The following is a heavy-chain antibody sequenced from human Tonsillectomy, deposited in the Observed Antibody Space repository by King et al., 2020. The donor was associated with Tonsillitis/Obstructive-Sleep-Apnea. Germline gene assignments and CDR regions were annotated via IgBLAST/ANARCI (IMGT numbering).Heavy chain of an antibody. V-gene: IGHV4-39*01. CDR1: GGSMSSGTYY. D-gene: IGHD2-21*02. CDR3: ARREGDWKYNWFDP. CDR2: MYYSGST. Sequence: LQLQESGPGLVKPSETLSLTCTVSGGSMSSGTYYWAWIRQPPGKGLEWIGSMYYSGSTYYSPSLKSRATISVDTSKNQFSLNLNSLTAADTAVYFCARREGDWKYNWFDPWGQGTLVTVSS. J-gene: IGHJ5*02.